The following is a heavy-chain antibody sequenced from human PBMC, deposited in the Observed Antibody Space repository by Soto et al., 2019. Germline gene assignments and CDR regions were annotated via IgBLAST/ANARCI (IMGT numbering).Heavy chain of an antibody. CDR2: LFYGGTT. CDR3: ARHRGPAPVY. CDR1: GGSISGYY. J-gene: IGHJ4*02. V-gene: IGHV4-39*01. D-gene: IGHD3-10*01. Sequence: SETLSLTCTVSGGSISGYYWTWIRQPPGKGLEWVGSLFYGGTTDYNPSLKSRLTMSLDTSKNHFSPKLRSVTAADTAVYYCARHRGPAPVYWGQGTLVTVSS.